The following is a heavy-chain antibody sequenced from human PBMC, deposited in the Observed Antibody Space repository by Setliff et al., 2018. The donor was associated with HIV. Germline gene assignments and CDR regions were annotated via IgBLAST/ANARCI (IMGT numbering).Heavy chain of an antibody. D-gene: IGHD2-8*01. J-gene: IGHJ6*03. CDR2: ITTYNGDT. CDR1: GYTFMNFG. Sequence: ASVKVSCKASGYTFMNFGISWVRQAPGRGLEWMGWITTYNGDTNYAQKFQGRVSMTTDTSTSTAYMEMKSLRSDDTAVYYCARDGWRHVLHGNYYYYFMDVWGKGTTVTVSS. V-gene: IGHV1-18*04. CDR3: ARDGWRHVLHGNYYYYFMDV.